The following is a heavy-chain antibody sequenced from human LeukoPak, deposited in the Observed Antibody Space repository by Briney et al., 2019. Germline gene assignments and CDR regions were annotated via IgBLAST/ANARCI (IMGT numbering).Heavy chain of an antibody. CDR3: ARGDSSWFSAPTRGAFDI. CDR2: IWYDGSNK. D-gene: IGHD6-13*01. Sequence: GGSLRLTCAASGFTFSSYGMHWVRQAPGKGLEWVAVIWYDGSNKYYADSVKGRFTISRDNSKNTLYLQMNSLRAEDTAVYYCARGDSSWFSAPTRGAFDIWGQGTMVTVSS. V-gene: IGHV3-33*01. CDR1: GFTFSSYG. J-gene: IGHJ3*02.